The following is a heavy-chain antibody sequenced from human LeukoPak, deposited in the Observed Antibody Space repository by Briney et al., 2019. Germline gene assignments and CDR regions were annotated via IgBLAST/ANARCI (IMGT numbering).Heavy chain of an antibody. V-gene: IGHV4-59*01. CDR3: ARLKLDWLAVNNWFDP. Sequence: SETLSLTCTVSGCSISSYYWSWIRQPPGKGLEWIGYMSYSGNTNYNPSLKSRVTISVDTSKNQYFLKLSSVTAADTAVYYCARLKLDWLAVNNWFDPWGQGTLVTVSS. CDR1: GCSISSYY. CDR2: MSYSGNT. D-gene: IGHD3/OR15-3a*01. J-gene: IGHJ5*02.